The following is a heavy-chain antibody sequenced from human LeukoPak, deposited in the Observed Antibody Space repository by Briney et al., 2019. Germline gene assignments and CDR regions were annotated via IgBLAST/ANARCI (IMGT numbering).Heavy chain of an antibody. CDR1: GFTFSTYS. V-gene: IGHV4-34*01. J-gene: IGHJ3*02. CDR2: IYHGGST. Sequence: PGGSLRLSCVDSGFTFSTYSMNWIRQPPGKGLEWIGEIYHGGSTNYNSSLKSRVTISIDTSKNQFSLKLSSVTAADTAVYYCARGEDYYDTGGYFGDAFDIWGQGTMVTVSS. CDR3: ARGEDYYDTGGYFGDAFDI. D-gene: IGHD3-22*01.